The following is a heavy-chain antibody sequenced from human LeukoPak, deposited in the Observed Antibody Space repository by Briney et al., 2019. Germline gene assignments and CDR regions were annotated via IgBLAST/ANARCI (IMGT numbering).Heavy chain of an antibody. J-gene: IGHJ5*02. CDR3: ARGGYDILTGRLNWFDP. V-gene: IGHV3-21*01. Sequence: GGSLRLSCAASGFTFGSYSMNWVRQAPGKGLEWVSSISSSSSYIYYADSVKGRFTISRDNAKNSLYLQMNSLRVEDTAVYYCARGGYDILTGRLNWFDPWGQGTLVTVS. D-gene: IGHD3-9*01. CDR2: ISSSSSYI. CDR1: GFTFGSYS.